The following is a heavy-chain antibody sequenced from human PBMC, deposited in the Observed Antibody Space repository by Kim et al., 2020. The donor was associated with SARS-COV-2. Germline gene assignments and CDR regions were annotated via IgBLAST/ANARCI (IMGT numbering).Heavy chain of an antibody. D-gene: IGHD3-10*01. CDR2: ISSSSYI. Sequence: GGSLRLSCAASGFTFSSYSMNWVRQAPGKGLEWVSSISSSSYIYYADSVKGRFSISRDNAKNSLYLQMNSLRAEDTAVYYCARGDYGSGYYFDYWGQGTLVTVSS. CDR3: ARGDYGSGYYFDY. CDR1: GFTFSSYS. V-gene: IGHV3-21*01. J-gene: IGHJ4*02.